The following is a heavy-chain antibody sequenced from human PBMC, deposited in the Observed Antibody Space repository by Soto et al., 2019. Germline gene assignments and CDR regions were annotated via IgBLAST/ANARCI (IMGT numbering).Heavy chain of an antibody. D-gene: IGHD2-21*02. J-gene: IGHJ4*02. CDR3: ARSRCGSDCYSGYYFDY. CDR1: GGTFSSYA. Sequence: ASVKVSCKASGGTFSSYAISWVRQAPGQGLEWMGGIIPIFGTANYAQKFQGRVTITADESTSTAYMELSSLRSEDTAVYYCARSRCGSDCYSGYYFDYWGQGTLVTVSS. CDR2: IIPIFGTA. V-gene: IGHV1-69*13.